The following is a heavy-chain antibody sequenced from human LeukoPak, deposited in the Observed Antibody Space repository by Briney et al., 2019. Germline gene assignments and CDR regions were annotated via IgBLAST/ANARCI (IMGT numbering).Heavy chain of an antibody. Sequence: PGGSLRLSCAAPGFTFSSYGMHWVRQAPGKGLEWVAFIQYDGSKKYYADSVKGRFTISRDNSKNTFYLQMNSLRAEDTSVYYCAKLSGNDAFDIWGQGTMVTVSS. CDR2: IQYDGSKK. J-gene: IGHJ3*02. V-gene: IGHV3-30*02. D-gene: IGHD1-26*01. CDR1: GFTFSSYG. CDR3: AKLSGNDAFDI.